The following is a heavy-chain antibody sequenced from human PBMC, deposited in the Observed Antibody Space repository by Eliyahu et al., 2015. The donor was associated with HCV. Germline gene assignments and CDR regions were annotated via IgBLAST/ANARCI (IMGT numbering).Heavy chain of an antibody. J-gene: IGHJ4*02. CDR3: ARDSRISKTARDY. Sequence: EVQLVESGGGLVQPGGSLRLSCAASGFTFSDYWMTWVRQAPGKGLEWVATIKEDGSEEYYVDSVKGRFTISRDTTKNSLSLQMNSLRVEDTAVYYCARDSRISKTARDYWGQGTLVTVSS. V-gene: IGHV3-7*01. CDR1: GFTFSDYW. D-gene: IGHD6-6*01. CDR2: IKEDGSEE.